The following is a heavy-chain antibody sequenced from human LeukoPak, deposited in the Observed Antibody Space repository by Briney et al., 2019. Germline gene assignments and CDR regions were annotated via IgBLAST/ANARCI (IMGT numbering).Heavy chain of an antibody. CDR1: GGTFSSSA. Sequence: GASVKVSCKTSGGTFSSSAITWVRQAPGQGLEWMGRIIPVLNITTYAQKFQGSVTITADTSTSTVYTELSSLRSEETAVYYCARDQGLTAPPPYGLDVWGQGTTVTVSS. V-gene: IGHV1-69*04. J-gene: IGHJ6*02. CDR3: ARDQGLTAPPPYGLDV. CDR2: IIPVLNIT. D-gene: IGHD5-18*01.